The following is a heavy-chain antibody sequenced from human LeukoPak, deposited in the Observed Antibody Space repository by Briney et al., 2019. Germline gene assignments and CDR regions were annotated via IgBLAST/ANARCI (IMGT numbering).Heavy chain of an antibody. Sequence: SSVKVSCKASEYTFTGYYLHWVRQAPGQGLEWMGCINPCSGGTNYAQKFQDRVTMTRDMYISTAYMELSSLRYDDTAVYYCARGGFVVAPPLAVWGQGTTVTVSS. J-gene: IGHJ6*02. CDR1: EYTFTGYY. CDR3: ARGGFVVAPPLAV. V-gene: IGHV1-2*02. D-gene: IGHD3-3*01. CDR2: INPCSGGT.